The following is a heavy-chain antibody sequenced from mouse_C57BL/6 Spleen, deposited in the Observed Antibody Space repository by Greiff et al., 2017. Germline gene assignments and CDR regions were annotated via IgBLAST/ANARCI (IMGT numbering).Heavy chain of an antibody. CDR1: GYAFSSSW. Sequence: QVQLQQSGPELVKPGASVKISCKASGYAFSSSWMNWVKQRPGKGLEWIGRIYPGDGDTNYNGKFKGKATLTADKSSSTAYMQLSSLTSEDSAVYFCARGDGNYGLDYWGQGTTLTVSS. CDR3: ARGDGNYGLDY. D-gene: IGHD2-1*01. J-gene: IGHJ2*01. V-gene: IGHV1-82*01. CDR2: IYPGDGDT.